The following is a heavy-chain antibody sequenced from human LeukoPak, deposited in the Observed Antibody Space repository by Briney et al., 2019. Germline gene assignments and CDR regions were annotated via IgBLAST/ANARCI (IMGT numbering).Heavy chain of an antibody. CDR3: ARDSGSFDI. Sequence: GGSLRLSCAASGFTFRNHIISWIRQAPGKGLEWVANIKQDGSEKYYVDSVKGRFTISRDNAKNSLYLQMNSLRAEDTAVYYCARDSGSFDIWGQGTMVTVSS. CDR2: IKQDGSEK. CDR1: GFTFRNHI. D-gene: IGHD3-22*01. J-gene: IGHJ3*02. V-gene: IGHV3-7*01.